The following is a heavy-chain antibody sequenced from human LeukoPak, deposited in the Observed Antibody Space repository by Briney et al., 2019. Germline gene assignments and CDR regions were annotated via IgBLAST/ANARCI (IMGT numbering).Heavy chain of an antibody. CDR2: ISAYNGNT. D-gene: IGHD2-21*02. J-gene: IGHJ6*03. V-gene: IGHV1-18*01. CDR1: GNTFTSYA. Sequence: ASLKFSVKASGNTFTSYAITWVRRAPGQGRDGMGWISAYNGNTNYAQKLQGRVTMTTDTSTSTAYMELRSLRSDDTAVYYCARDAVAYCGGDCYSSEHYYYYYMDVWGKGTTVTISS. CDR3: ARDAVAYCGGDCYSSEHYYYYYMDV.